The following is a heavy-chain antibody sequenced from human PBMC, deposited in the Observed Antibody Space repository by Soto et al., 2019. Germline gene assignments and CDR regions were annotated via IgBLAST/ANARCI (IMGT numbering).Heavy chain of an antibody. D-gene: IGHD6-19*01. CDR1: GYTFTGYY. Sequence: QVQLVQSGAEVKKPGASVKVSCKASGYTFTGYYVHWVRQSPGQGLDWMGWINPNSGGTNYAQNFQGWVTMTRDTSINTAYMELSRLRSDDRAVYYCATSRTSITVAGETEYYFDYWGQGTLVTVSS. V-gene: IGHV1-2*04. J-gene: IGHJ4*02. CDR3: ATSRTSITVAGETEYYFDY. CDR2: INPNSGGT.